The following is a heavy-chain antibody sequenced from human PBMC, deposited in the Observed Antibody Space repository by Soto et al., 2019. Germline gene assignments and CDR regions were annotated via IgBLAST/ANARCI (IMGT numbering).Heavy chain of an antibody. CDR3: IQSRCGGDCLQSYASYYYYGMDV. J-gene: IGHJ6*02. CDR1: AFSLSTGGVG. D-gene: IGHD2-21*02. Sequence: QITLKESGPTLVKPTQTLTLTCTFSAFSLSTGGVGVGWIRQPPGKALEWLALIYWDDDKRYSPSRSSRLTITKDTSKNQVVLTTTNMDPVDTATYYCIQSRCGGDCLQSYASYYYYGMDVWGQGTTVTVSS. CDR2: IYWDDDK. V-gene: IGHV2-5*02.